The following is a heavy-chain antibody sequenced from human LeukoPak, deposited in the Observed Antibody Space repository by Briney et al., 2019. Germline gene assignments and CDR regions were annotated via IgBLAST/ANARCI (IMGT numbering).Heavy chain of an antibody. D-gene: IGHD3-10*01. CDR1: GGSFSGYY. Sequence: SETLSLTCAVYGGSFSGYYWSWIRQPPGKGLEWIGEINHSGSTNYNPSLKSRVTISVDTSKNQFSLKLSSVTAADTAVYYCARRTSSGITMVRGVPRRGGYFDYWGQGTLVTVSS. CDR3: ARRTSSGITMVRGVPRRGGYFDY. CDR2: INHSGST. V-gene: IGHV4-34*01. J-gene: IGHJ4*02.